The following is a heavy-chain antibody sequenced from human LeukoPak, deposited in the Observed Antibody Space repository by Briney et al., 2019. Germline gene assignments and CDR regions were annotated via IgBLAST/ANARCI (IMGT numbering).Heavy chain of an antibody. Sequence: GGSLRLSCAASGITFSNYAMSWVRQAPGKGLEWVSTISNSDFSTYYADSVKGRSTISRDNSENTLYLQMNSLRAEDTALYYCAKATGYLLWGQGTLVTVSS. V-gene: IGHV3-23*01. J-gene: IGHJ4*02. D-gene: IGHD5-18*01. CDR3: AKATGYLL. CDR1: GITFSNYA. CDR2: ISNSDFST.